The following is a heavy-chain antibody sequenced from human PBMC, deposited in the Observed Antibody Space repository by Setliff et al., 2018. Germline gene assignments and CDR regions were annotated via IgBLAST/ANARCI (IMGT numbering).Heavy chain of an antibody. CDR3: AKDESRYSSSWYIY. V-gene: IGHV3-30*02. J-gene: IGHJ4*02. D-gene: IGHD6-13*01. Sequence: GESLRLSCAASGFTFSSYGMHWVRKAPGKGLEWVAFIRYDGSNKYYADSVKGRFTISRDNSKNTLYLQMNSLRTEDTAVYYCAKDESRYSSSWYIYWGQGTLVTVSS. CDR1: GFTFSSYG. CDR2: IRYDGSNK.